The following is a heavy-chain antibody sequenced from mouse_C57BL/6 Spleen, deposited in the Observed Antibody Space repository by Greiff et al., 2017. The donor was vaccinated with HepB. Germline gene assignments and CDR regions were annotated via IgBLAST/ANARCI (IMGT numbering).Heavy chain of an antibody. J-gene: IGHJ2*01. Sequence: QVQLQQSGAELVRPGTSVKVSCKASGYAFTNYLIEWVKQRPGQGLEWIGVINPGSGGTNYNEKFKGKATLTVDKSSSTAYMQLSSLTSEDSAVYFCARELGDYYGSSSFDYWGQGTTLTVSS. D-gene: IGHD1-1*01. CDR2: INPGSGGT. CDR3: ARELGDYYGSSSFDY. V-gene: IGHV1-54*01. CDR1: GYAFTNYL.